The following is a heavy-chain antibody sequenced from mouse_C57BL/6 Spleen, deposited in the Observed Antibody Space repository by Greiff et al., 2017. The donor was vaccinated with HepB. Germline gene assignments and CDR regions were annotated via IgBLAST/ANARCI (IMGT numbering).Heavy chain of an antibody. V-gene: IGHV1-82*01. J-gene: IGHJ2*01. CDR2: IYPGDGDT. CDR3: ARSPYYGSFNWDDY. D-gene: IGHD1-1*01. CDR1: GYAFSSSW. Sequence: QVQLQQSGPELVKPGASVKISCKASGYAFSSSWMNWVKQRPGKGLEWIGRIYPGDGDTNYNGKFKGKATLTADKSSSTAYMHLSSLTSEDSAVYFCARSPYYGSFNWDDYWGQVTTLTVSS.